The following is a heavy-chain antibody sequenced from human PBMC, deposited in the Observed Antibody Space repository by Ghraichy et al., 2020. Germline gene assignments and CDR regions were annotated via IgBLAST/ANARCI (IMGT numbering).Heavy chain of an antibody. CDR3: LTLGQEGYYGSGTHFGY. CDR2: INQDGSGT. D-gene: IGHD3-10*01. Sequence: GVLNISCAASGFTFSIYWMTWVRQAPGEGLEWLANINQDGSGTYYVGSVKGRFTISRDNAKSSLYLQMNSLRVEDTAVYYCLTLGQEGYYGSGTHFGYWGQGTLVTVSS. CDR1: GFTFSIYW. V-gene: IGHV3-7*01. J-gene: IGHJ4*02.